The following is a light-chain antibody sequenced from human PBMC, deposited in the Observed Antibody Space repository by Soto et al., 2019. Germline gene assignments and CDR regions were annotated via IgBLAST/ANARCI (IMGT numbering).Light chain of an antibody. V-gene: IGLV2-8*01. CDR3: SSYAGNHVV. CDR2: DVS. J-gene: IGLJ1*01. CDR1: SSDVGGHNY. Sequence: QSALTQPPSASGSPGQSVAISCTGTSSDVGGHNYVSWYQQHPGKAPKLMIYDVSERPSGVPDRFSGSKSGNTASLTVSGLQTEDEADYYCSSYAGNHVVFGTGTKVTVL.